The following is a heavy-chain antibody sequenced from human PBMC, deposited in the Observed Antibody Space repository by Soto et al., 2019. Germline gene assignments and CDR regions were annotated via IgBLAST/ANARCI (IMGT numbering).Heavy chain of an antibody. CDR2: IYPIDSDI. D-gene: IGHD2-2*01. J-gene: IGHJ6*02. CDR3: ATYQDPYYYGMDV. V-gene: IGHV5-51*01. CDR1: GYIFTTYW. Sequence: EESLKISCKGSGYIFTTYWICCFLQMPGKGLEWMGIIYPIDSDIKYSPSFQGQVTFSVDKSISTAYLQWSSLKASDTAMYFCATYQDPYYYGMDVWGQGTTVTVSS.